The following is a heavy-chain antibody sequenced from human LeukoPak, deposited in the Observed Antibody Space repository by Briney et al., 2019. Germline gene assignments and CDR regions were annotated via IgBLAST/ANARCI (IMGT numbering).Heavy chain of an antibody. CDR2: ISSSSSYI. D-gene: IGHD3-10*01. CDR3: ARNHYGSGGTIDY. Sequence: GGSLRLSCAASGFTFSSYAMSWVRQAPGKGLEWVSSISSSSSYIYYADSVKGRFTISRDNAKNSLYLQMNSLRAEDTAVYYCARNHYGSGGTIDYWGQGTLVTVSS. V-gene: IGHV3-21*01. J-gene: IGHJ4*02. CDR1: GFTFSSYA.